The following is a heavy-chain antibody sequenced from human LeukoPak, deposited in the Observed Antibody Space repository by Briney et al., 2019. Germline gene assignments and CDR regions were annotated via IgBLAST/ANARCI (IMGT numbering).Heavy chain of an antibody. D-gene: IGHD1-26*01. V-gene: IGHV4-59*01. CDR2: IYYSGST. CDR3: ARGWAGANYYYGMVV. Sequence: SETLSLTCTVSGGSISSYCWSWIRQPPGKGVEWIGYIYYSGSTNYNPSLKSRVTISVDTSKTQFSLKLSSVTAADTAVYYCARGWAGANYYYGMVVWGQGTTVTVSS. CDR1: GGSISSYC. J-gene: IGHJ6*02.